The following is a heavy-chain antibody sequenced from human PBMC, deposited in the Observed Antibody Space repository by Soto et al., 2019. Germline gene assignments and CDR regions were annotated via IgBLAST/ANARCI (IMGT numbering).Heavy chain of an antibody. Sequence: ASVKVSCKASGYMFTYYHVHWVRQAPGQGLEWMGIINPNGGDTRYAQKFQGRVSMTRDTSTSTVYMEVSSLRSEDTALYYCARLPHSSGLLFYLDNWGQGTLVTVYS. J-gene: IGHJ4*02. CDR2: INPNGGDT. D-gene: IGHD5-18*01. CDR1: GYMFTYYH. V-gene: IGHV1-46*01. CDR3: ARLPHSSGLLFYLDN.